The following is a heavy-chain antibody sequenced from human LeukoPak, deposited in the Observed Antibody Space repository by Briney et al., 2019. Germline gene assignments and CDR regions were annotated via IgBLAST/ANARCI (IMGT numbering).Heavy chain of an antibody. J-gene: IGHJ4*02. Sequence: GGSLRLSCAASGFTFSTYSMNWVRQAPGKGLEWVSSISSSSSYIYYADSVKGRFTVSRDNAKNSLYLQMKSLRAEDTAVYYCARGLTLRASFDYWGQGTLVTVSS. CDR2: ISSSSSYI. V-gene: IGHV3-21*01. CDR1: GFTFSTYS. D-gene: IGHD3-10*01. CDR3: ARGLTLRASFDY.